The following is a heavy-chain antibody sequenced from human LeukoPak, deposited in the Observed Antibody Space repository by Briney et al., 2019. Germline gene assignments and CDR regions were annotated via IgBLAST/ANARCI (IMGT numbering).Heavy chain of an antibody. Sequence: PSETLSLTCAVYGGSFSDFHWSWIRQSPGKGLEWIGEIGESGFTNYHPSLESRVTISIDMSKNKFSLKVRSVTAADTAVYYCTRQPYCSTTSCYRYFDYWGQGTLVTVSS. V-gene: IGHV4-34*01. CDR3: TRQPYCSTTSCYRYFDY. CDR1: GGSFSDFH. D-gene: IGHD2-2*01. J-gene: IGHJ4*02. CDR2: IGESGFT.